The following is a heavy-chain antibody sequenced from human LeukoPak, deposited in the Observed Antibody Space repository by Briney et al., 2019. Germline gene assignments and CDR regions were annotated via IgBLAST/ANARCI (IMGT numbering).Heavy chain of an antibody. Sequence: GGSLRLSCAASGFTFSSYALIWVRQAPGKGLVWVSRIYNDETSATYADSVKGRFTISRDNAKNTLYLQMDSLRVDDTAVYYCARGAPIDYWGQGTLVTVSS. CDR1: GFTFSSYA. CDR3: ARGAPIDY. CDR2: IYNDETSA. V-gene: IGHV3-74*01. J-gene: IGHJ4*02.